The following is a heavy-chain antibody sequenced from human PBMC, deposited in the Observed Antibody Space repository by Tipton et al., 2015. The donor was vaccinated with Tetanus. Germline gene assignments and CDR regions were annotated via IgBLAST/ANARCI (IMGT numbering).Heavy chain of an antibody. CDR3: ARAGMVTDDRSKFDS. Sequence: SGLVKPSQTLSLTCTVSGDSISRGGYFWSWDRPPPGEGLEGVGEINHRGGTSYNPSLKSRVTISVDTSKNQFSLNMTSVTAADTAVYYCARAGMVTDDRSKFDSWGQGSLVSVSS. V-gene: IGHV4-30-2*01. CDR1: GDSISRGGYF. CDR2: INHRGGT. D-gene: IGHD2-21*02. J-gene: IGHJ4*02.